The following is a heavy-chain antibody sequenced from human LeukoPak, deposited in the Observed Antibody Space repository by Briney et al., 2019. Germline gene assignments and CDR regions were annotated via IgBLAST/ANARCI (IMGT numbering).Heavy chain of an antibody. CDR1: GGTFSSYA. CDR2: IIPIFGTA. D-gene: IGHD3-3*01. CDR3: ARDIRRDARSGYSPDNWFDP. V-gene: IGHV1-69*05. J-gene: IGHJ5*02. Sequence: SVKDSCKASGGTFSSYAISWVRQAPGQGLEWMGGIIPIFGTANYAQKFQGRVTITTDESTSTAYMELSSLRSEDTAVYYCARDIRRDARSGYSPDNWFDPWGQGTLVTVSS.